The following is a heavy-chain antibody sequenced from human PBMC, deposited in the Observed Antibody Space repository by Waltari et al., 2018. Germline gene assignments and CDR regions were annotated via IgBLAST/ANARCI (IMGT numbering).Heavy chain of an antibody. CDR3: ARGLRGPSGGY. Sequence: QVQLQQWGAGLLKPSETLSLTCAVYGGSFSGYYWSWIRQPPGKGLEWIGEINHSGSTNYNPSLKSRVTISVDTSKNQFSLKLSSVTAADTAVYYCARGLRGPSGGYWGQGTLVTVSS. CDR1: GGSFSGYY. D-gene: IGHD3-10*01. J-gene: IGHJ4*02. CDR2: INHSGST. V-gene: IGHV4-34*01.